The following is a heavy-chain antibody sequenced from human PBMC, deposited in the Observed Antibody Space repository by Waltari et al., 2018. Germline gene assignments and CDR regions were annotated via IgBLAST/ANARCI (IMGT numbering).Heavy chain of an antibody. J-gene: IGHJ5*02. CDR3: ARHSRIAVAQNWFDP. V-gene: IGHV5-51*04. Sequence: VQLVPSGAEVKKPGESLKISCKGSGYSFPRYWLGCVGQMPGKGLEGMGIIYPGDSVTRYSPSFQGQGTIAADNPITTAYLQCSSLKASDTAMYYCARHSRIAVAQNWFDPWGQGTLVTVSS. D-gene: IGHD6-19*01. CDR1: GYSFPRYW. CDR2: IYPGDSVT.